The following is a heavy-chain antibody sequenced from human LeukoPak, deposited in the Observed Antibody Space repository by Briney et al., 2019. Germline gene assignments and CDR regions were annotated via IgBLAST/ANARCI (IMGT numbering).Heavy chain of an antibody. CDR1: GFTFSRYS. J-gene: IGHJ4*02. V-gene: IGHV3-21*01. Sequence: GGSLRLSCAAYGFTFSRYSMNWVRQAPGKGLECVSSIGISGDFIYYADSVEGRFTVSRDNAKNSLYLQMNSLRAEDTAVYYCAMEGTVTLDYWGQGTLVTVSS. CDR3: AMEGTVTLDY. D-gene: IGHD5-18*01. CDR2: IGISGDFI.